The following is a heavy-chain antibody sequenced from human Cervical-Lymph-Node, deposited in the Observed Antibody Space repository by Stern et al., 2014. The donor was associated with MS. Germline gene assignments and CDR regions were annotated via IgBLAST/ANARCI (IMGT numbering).Heavy chain of an antibody. V-gene: IGHV4-31*03. J-gene: IGHJ4*02. Sequence: AQLVESGPGLVKPSQTLFLTCTVSGSSVNNGGRYWSWIRQYPGKGLEWIGYISYSGNPYYHPSLQSRLTISTDTSKNQFSLKLRSVTAADTALYYCARVTEFMRFFYPDYWGQGTQVTVSS. CDR2: ISYSGNP. CDR3: ARVTEFMRFFYPDY. CDR1: GSSVNNGGRY. D-gene: IGHD3-3*01.